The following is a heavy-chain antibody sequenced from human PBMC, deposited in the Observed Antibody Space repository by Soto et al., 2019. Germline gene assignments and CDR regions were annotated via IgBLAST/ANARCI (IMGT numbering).Heavy chain of an antibody. CDR3: ARSCSLGSFYSYVNDRYGKDV. Sequence: ASVKVSCKASGYTFTGNYMHWVRQAPGQRHEWMGWINPNSGGTNYAQKFQGWVTMTRDTYISTAYMELSRLRSDDTGVYYCARSCSLGSFYSYVNDRYGKDVW. CDR1: GYTFTGNY. J-gene: IGHJ6*01. CDR2: INPNSGGT. V-gene: IGHV1-2*04. D-gene: IGHD2-15*01.